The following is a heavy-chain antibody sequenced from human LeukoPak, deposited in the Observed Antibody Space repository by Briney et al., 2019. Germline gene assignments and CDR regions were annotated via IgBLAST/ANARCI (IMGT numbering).Heavy chain of an antibody. CDR1: GFTVSSYY. Sequence: GGSLRLSCAASGFTVSSYYMNWVRQAPGKELEWVSVIYTGGGRYYADSVRGRFTISRDTSKNMVFLQMNSLRAEDTAVYYCARGLHFRVYDSSDYYPYWGQGTLVTVSS. CDR3: ARGLHFRVYDSSDYYPY. D-gene: IGHD3-22*01. V-gene: IGHV3-53*01. J-gene: IGHJ4*02. CDR2: IYTGGGR.